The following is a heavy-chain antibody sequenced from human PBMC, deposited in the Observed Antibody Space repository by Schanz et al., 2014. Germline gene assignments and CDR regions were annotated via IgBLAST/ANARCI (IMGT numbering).Heavy chain of an antibody. CDR1: GFTFSSYG. V-gene: IGHV3-33*06. Sequence: QVQLVESGGGVVQFGRSLRLSCVASGFTFSSYGMHWVRQAPGKGLEWVAVIWYDENNKYYADSVKGRFTMSRDNSKNTLYLQMNSLSADDTAVFYCAKGMGYCSGGTCYDCYYYGLDVWGQGTTVTVSS. D-gene: IGHD2-15*01. CDR2: IWYDENNK. CDR3: AKGMGYCSGGTCYDCYYYGLDV. J-gene: IGHJ6*02.